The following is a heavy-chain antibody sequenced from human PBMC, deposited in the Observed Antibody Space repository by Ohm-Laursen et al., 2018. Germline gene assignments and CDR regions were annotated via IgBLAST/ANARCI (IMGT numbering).Heavy chain of an antibody. V-gene: IGHV1-18*01. CDR3: ARDLYYDSRGYSNDVFDI. D-gene: IGHD3-22*01. CDR2: ISTYDGTP. J-gene: IGHJ3*02. CDR1: GYTFTSYG. Sequence: ASVKASCKASGYTFTSYGISWVRQAPGQGLEWMGWISTYDGTPKYAHKLQVRVTMTTDTSTNTAYMELRSLRSDDTALYYCARDLYYDSRGYSNDVFDIWGQGKIVTVSS.